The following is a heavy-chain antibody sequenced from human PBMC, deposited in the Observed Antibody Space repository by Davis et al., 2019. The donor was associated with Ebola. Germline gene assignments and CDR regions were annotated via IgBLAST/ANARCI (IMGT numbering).Heavy chain of an antibody. V-gene: IGHV6-1*01. J-gene: IGHJ6*02. CDR2: TYYNSKWYT. CDR1: GDSVSGNSGA. Sequence: PSETLSLTCAISGDSVSGNSGAWNWIRQSPSRGLEWLGRTYYNSKWYTDYAVSVRGRITINPDTSKNQFSLQLNSVTPEDRAVYYCTRGWLRGAMDVWAQGTTVTVSS. CDR3: TRGWLRGAMDV. D-gene: IGHD5-24*01.